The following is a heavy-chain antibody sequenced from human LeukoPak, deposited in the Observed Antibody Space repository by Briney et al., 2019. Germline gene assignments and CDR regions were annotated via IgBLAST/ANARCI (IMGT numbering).Heavy chain of an antibody. Sequence: GGTLRLSCAASGFIFSSHGMNWVRQAPGKGLEWVSGISPSGDITYYADSVKGRFTISRDNSKNTLYLQMNSLRTGDTAVYYCARGQRAHVEWSNYMDVWGKGTTVIVSS. D-gene: IGHD3-3*01. V-gene: IGHV3-23*01. J-gene: IGHJ6*03. CDR2: ISPSGDIT. CDR3: ARGQRAHVEWSNYMDV. CDR1: GFIFSSHG.